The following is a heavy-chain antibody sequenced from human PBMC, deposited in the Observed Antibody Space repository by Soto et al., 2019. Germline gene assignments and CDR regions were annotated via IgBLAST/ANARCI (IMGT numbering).Heavy chain of an antibody. Sequence: GESLKISCKGSGYSFTSYWIGWVRQMPEKGLEWMGVIYPGDSDTRYSSSFQGQVTISADRALINAYLQWGSLNAADSAMYYWARPSWSSGSPAALDYWGQGTEVTGS. CDR2: IYPGDSDT. V-gene: IGHV5-51*01. D-gene: IGHD1-26*01. J-gene: IGHJ4*02. CDR3: ARPSWSSGSPAALDY. CDR1: GYSFTSYW.